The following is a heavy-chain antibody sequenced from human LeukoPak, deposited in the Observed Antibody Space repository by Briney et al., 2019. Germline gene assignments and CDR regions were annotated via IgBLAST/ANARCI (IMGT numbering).Heavy chain of an antibody. J-gene: IGHJ4*02. D-gene: IGHD3-3*01. V-gene: IGHV1-18*01. CDR3: ARDLFTELRFLEWLLELDY. Sequence: ASVKVSCKASGYTFTSYGISWVRQAPGQGLEWMGWISAYNGNTNYAQKLQGRVTMTTDTSTSTAYMELRSLRSDDTAVYYCARDLFTELRFLEWLLELDYWGQGTLVTVSS. CDR2: ISAYNGNT. CDR1: GYTFTSYG.